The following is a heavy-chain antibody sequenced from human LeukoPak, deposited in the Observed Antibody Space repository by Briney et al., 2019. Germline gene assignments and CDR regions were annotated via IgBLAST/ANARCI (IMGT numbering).Heavy chain of an antibody. D-gene: IGHD3-9*01. J-gene: IGHJ4*02. CDR2: IKSKAAGGTT. CDR3: TTHDRVTYYFDC. V-gene: IGHV3-15*01. Sequence: PGGSLRLSCAASGINFSNAWMSWVRQAPGKGLEWVARIKSKAAGGTTDYAAPVKGRFTISRDDSKNTLYVQMNSLKIEDTAVYFCTTHDRVTYYFDCWGQGTLVSVSS. CDR1: GINFSNAW.